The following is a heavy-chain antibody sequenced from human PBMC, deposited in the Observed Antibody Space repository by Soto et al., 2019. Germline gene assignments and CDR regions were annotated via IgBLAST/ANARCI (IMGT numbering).Heavy chain of an antibody. CDR1: GFTFSSYG. CDR3: AKDALYDSSGSYFDY. CDR2: ISYDGSNK. D-gene: IGHD3-22*01. Sequence: GGSLRLSCAASGFTFSSYGMHWVRQAPGKGLEWVAVISYDGSNKYYADSVKGRFTISRDNSKNTLYLQMNSLRAEDTAVYYCAKDALYDSSGSYFDYWGQGTLVTVSS. J-gene: IGHJ4*02. V-gene: IGHV3-30*18.